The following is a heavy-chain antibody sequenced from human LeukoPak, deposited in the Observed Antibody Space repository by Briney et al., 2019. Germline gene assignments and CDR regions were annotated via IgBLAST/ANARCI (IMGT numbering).Heavy chain of an antibody. D-gene: IGHD3-22*01. J-gene: IGHJ4*02. V-gene: IGHV3-9*01. CDR3: AKDSYYYDSSGYLDY. CDR1: GFTFDDYA. Sequence: PGGSLRLPCAASGFTFDDYAMHWVRQAPGKGLEWVSGISWNSGSIGYADSVKGRFTISRDNAKNSLYLQMNSLRAEDTALYYCAKDSYYYDSSGYLDYWGQGTLVTVSS. CDR2: ISWNSGSI.